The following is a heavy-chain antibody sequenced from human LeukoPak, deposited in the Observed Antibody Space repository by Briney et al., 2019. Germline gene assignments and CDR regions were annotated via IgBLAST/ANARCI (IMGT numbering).Heavy chain of an antibody. J-gene: IGHJ5*02. D-gene: IGHD3-10*01. V-gene: IGHV1-46*01. CDR1: GYTFTSCY. CDR2: INPSGGST. Sequence: ASVKVSCKASGYTFTSCYMHWVRQAPGQGLEWMGLINPSGGSTSYAQKFQGRVTMTRDMSTSTVYMELSSLRSEDTAVYYCARDLVRGVIKGPHWFDPWGQGTLVTVP. CDR3: ARDLVRGVIKGPHWFDP.